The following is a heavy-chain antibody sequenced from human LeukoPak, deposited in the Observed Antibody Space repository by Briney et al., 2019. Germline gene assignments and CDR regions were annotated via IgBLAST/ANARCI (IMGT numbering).Heavy chain of an antibody. Sequence: GGSLRLSCAASGFTFNSYAMSWVRQAPGRGLEWVSGISGSTGHTYYADSVRGRFTISRDNSKNTQYLQMNSLRAEDTAVYYCAKVGALQYQLPPDWGQGTLVTVSS. J-gene: IGHJ4*02. CDR2: ISGSTGHT. V-gene: IGHV3-23*01. CDR3: AKVGALQYQLPPD. D-gene: IGHD2-2*01. CDR1: GFTFNSYA.